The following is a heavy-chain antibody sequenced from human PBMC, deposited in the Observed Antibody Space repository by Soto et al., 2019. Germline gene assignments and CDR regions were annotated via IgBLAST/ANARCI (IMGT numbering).Heavy chain of an antibody. D-gene: IGHD6-13*01. CDR1: GGTISSNY. J-gene: IGHJ4*02. V-gene: IGHV4-59*01. CDR2: VYNSGST. Sequence: SETMAITSTVSGGTISSNYWTWIRKHPGKGLEWIGYVYNSGSTSYSPSLKSRVTISEDTSKSQFSLKVNSMTAADTAVYYCARYRREAVAGYTLDNWGQGILVTVSS. CDR3: ARYRREAVAGYTLDN.